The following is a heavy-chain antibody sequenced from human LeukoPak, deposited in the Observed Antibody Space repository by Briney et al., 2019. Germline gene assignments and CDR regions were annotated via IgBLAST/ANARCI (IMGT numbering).Heavy chain of an antibody. CDR1: EFTVSSNY. Sequence: TGGSLRLSCAASEFTVSSNYMSWVRQAPGKGLEWVSVIYSGGTTYYADSVKGRFTISRDNSKNTLYLQMNSLRAEDTAVYYCARTTTFAPHFDYWGQGTLVTVSS. D-gene: IGHD1-1*01. CDR2: IYSGGTT. CDR3: ARTTTFAPHFDY. J-gene: IGHJ4*02. V-gene: IGHV3-66*01.